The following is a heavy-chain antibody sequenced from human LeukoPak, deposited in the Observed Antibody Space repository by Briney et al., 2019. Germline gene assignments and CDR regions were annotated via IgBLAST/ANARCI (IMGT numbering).Heavy chain of an antibody. J-gene: IGHJ5*02. CDR3: ARRLTRYDCFDP. CDR1: GDSVSSNSAA. Sequence: QSQTLSLTCAISGDSVSSNSAAWNWIRQSPSRGLEWLGRTYYRSKWYNDYAVSVRGRITVNPDTSKNQFSLHLNSVTPEDTAVYYCARRLTRYDCFDPWGQGILVTVSS. V-gene: IGHV6-1*01. CDR2: TYYRSKWYN. D-gene: IGHD1-1*01.